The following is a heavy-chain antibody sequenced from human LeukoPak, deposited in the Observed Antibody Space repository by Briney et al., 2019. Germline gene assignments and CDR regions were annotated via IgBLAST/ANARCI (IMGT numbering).Heavy chain of an antibody. CDR2: ISSSGSTI. CDR1: GGTFSSYE. CDR3: AREVRSVSGGRHWFDP. J-gene: IGHJ5*02. Sequence: SCKASGGTFSSYEMNWVRQAPGKGLEWVSYISSSGSTIYYADSVKGRFTISRDNAKNSLYLQMNSLRAEDTAVYYCAREVRSVSGGRHWFDPWGQGTLVTVSS. V-gene: IGHV3-48*03. D-gene: IGHD2-8*01.